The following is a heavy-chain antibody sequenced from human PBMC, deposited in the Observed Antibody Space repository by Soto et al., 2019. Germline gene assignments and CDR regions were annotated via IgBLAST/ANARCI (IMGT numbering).Heavy chain of an antibody. J-gene: IGHJ2*01. Sequence: EVQLLESGGGLVQPGGSLRLSCAASGFTFSSYAMNWVRQAPGKGLEWVSAISGSGDSTYYADSVKGRFTISRDNSKNTLYLQMNSLRAEDTAVYYCARRNSGWYFALWGRGTLVTVSS. CDR2: ISGSGDST. V-gene: IGHV3-23*01. CDR3: ARRNSGWYFAL. D-gene: IGHD4-4*01. CDR1: GFTFSSYA.